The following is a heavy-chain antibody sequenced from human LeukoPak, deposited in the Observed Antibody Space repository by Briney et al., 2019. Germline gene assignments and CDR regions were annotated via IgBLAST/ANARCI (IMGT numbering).Heavy chain of an antibody. CDR2: IIPIFGTA. D-gene: IGHD4-11*01. J-gene: IGHJ3*02. CDR1: GGTFSSYA. CDR3: ARQPTVRTSGAFDI. Sequence: SVKVSCKASGGTFSSYAISWVRQAPGQGLEWMGGIIPIFGTANYAQKFQGRVTITADESTSTAYMEPSSLRSEDTAVYYCARQPTVRTSGAFDIWGQGTMVTVSS. V-gene: IGHV1-69*13.